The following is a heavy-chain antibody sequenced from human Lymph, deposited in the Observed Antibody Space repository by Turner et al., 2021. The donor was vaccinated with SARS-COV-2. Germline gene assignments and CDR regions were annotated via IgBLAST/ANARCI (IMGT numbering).Heavy chain of an antibody. CDR3: ARHEVDYFDSSGYYPNYWYFDL. V-gene: IGHV5-51*01. J-gene: IGHJ2*01. Sequence: EVQLVQSGAEVKMPGESRQICCKGSGYSFTNYWIGWVRQIPGKGLEWMGIIYPGDSDTIDSPSFQGQSTISADKSNSTAYLQWSSLKASDTAMYYCARHEVDYFDSSGYYPNYWYFDLWGRGTLVTVSS. CDR2: IYPGDSDT. D-gene: IGHD3-22*01. CDR1: GYSFTNYW.